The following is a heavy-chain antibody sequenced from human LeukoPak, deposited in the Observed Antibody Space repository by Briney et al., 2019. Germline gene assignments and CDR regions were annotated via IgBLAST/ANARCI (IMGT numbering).Heavy chain of an antibody. D-gene: IGHD6-19*01. CDR2: IDHSGST. V-gene: IGHV4-4*02. CDR1: GDSIASPTW. Sequence: SGTLSLTCTVSGDSIASPTWWGWVRQPPEKGLEWIGDIDHSGSTNYSPSLRSRVTISVDTSKNQFSLRLNSVTAADTAVYYCARSQWLESDAFNVWGQGTMVTASS. J-gene: IGHJ3*01. CDR3: ARSQWLESDAFNV.